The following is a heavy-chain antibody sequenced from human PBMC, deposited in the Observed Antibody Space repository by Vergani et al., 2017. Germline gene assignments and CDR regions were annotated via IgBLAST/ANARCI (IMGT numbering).Heavy chain of an antibody. CDR2: INHSGST. V-gene: IGHV4-34*01. CDR3: ARGGLWCGYGYYYYMDV. D-gene: IGHD3-3*01. Sequence: QVQLQQWGAGLLKPSETLSLTCAVYGGSFSGYYWSWIRQPPGKGLEWIGEINHSGSTNYNPSLKSRVTISVDTSKNQFPLKLSSVTAADTAVYYCARGGLWCGYGYYYYMDVWGKGTTVTVSS. CDR1: GGSFSGYY. J-gene: IGHJ6*03.